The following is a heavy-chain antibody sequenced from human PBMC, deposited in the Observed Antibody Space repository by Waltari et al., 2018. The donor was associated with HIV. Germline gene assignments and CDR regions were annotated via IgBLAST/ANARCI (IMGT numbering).Heavy chain of an antibody. J-gene: IGHJ6*02. V-gene: IGHV4-61*02. Sequence: QVQLQESGPGLVKTSQTLSLTCTVSGGSIHSGSSYWNWIRPPAGKGLEWIGRLYTSGSTNYNPSLKSRVTMTADTSKNQFSLRLTSVTASDTAIYYCSRTSTGSDYYYQVDVWGQGTTVTVS. CDR1: GGSIHSGSSY. D-gene: IGHD2-21*02. CDR3: SRTSTGSDYYYQVDV. CDR2: LYTSGST.